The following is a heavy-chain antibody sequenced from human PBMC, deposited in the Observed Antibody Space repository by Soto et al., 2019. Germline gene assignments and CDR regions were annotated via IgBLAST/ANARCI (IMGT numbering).Heavy chain of an antibody. J-gene: IGHJ5*02. D-gene: IGHD2-2*02. CDR2: INPNSGGT. V-gene: IGHV1-2*02. CDR3: ARGYCSSTSCYTGWFDP. Sequence: QVQLVQSGAEVKKPGASVKVSCKASGYTFTGYYMHWVRQAPGQGLEWMGWINPNSGGTNYAQKVQGRVTMTRDTSISTAYMELSRLRSDDTAVYYCARGYCSSTSCYTGWFDPWGQGTRVTVSS. CDR1: GYTFTGYY.